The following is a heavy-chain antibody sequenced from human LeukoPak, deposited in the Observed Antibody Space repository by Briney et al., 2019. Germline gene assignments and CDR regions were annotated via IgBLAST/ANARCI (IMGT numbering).Heavy chain of an antibody. CDR3: ARAGTGYYDFWSGYYTSVYFDY. J-gene: IGHJ4*02. D-gene: IGHD3-3*01. Sequence: GGSLRLSFAASGFTFSGYWMHWVRQAPGKGLVWVSRINSDGSSTSYADSVKGRFTISRDNAKNTLYLQMNSLRAEDTAVYYCARAGTGYYDFWSGYYTSVYFDYWGQGTLVTVSS. CDR2: INSDGSST. V-gene: IGHV3-74*01. CDR1: GFTFSGYW.